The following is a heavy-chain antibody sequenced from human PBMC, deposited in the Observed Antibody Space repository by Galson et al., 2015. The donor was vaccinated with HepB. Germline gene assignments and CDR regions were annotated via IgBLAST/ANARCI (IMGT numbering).Heavy chain of an antibody. J-gene: IGHJ4*02. V-gene: IGHV1-69*04. D-gene: IGHD3-10*01. CDR1: GGTFNSYT. Sequence: SVKVSCKASGGTFNSYTISWVRQAPGQGLEWMGRIIPILGIPNYAQKFQGRVTMTADKTTNTAYMELSSLRSEDTAVFYCARDMARNFFDYWGQGTPVTVSS. CDR3: ARDMARNFFDY. CDR2: IIPILGIP.